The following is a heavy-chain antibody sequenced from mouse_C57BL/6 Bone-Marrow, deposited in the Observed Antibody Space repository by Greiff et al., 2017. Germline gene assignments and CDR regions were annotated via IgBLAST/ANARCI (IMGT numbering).Heavy chain of an antibody. D-gene: IGHD1-1*01. Sequence: VKLVESGPGLVQPSQCLSITCTVSGFSLTSYGVHWVRQSPGKGLEWLGVICSGGSTDYNAAFMSRLSITKDNTKSQVFYKMNSLQADEPAIYYCAIHYYGSSYGAMDYWGQGTSVTVSS. V-gene: IGHV2-5*01. CDR1: GFSLTSYG. CDR2: ICSGGST. CDR3: AIHYYGSSYGAMDY. J-gene: IGHJ4*01.